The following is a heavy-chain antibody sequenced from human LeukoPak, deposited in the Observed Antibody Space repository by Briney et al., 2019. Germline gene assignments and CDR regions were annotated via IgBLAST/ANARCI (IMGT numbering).Heavy chain of an antibody. D-gene: IGHD3-10*01. V-gene: IGHV3-21*04. J-gene: IGHJ4*02. CDR3: ARDPFGQITNDGGYFDY. CDR2: ISSSSSYI. CDR1: GFTFSSYS. Sequence: GGSLRLSCAASGFTFSSYSMNWVRQAPGKGLEWVSSISSSSSYIYYADSVKGRFTISRDNAKNSLYLQMNSLRAEDTAVYYCARDPFGQITNDGGYFDYWGQGTLVTVSS.